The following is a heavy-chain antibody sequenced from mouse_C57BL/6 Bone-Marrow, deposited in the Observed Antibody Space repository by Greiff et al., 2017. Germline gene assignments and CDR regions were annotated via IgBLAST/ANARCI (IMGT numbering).Heavy chain of an antibody. J-gene: IGHJ4*01. CDR2: IDPETGGT. CDR3: TRVTGGWLLPYAMDY. D-gene: IGHD2-3*01. V-gene: IGHV1-15*01. CDR1: GFTFTDYE. Sequence: VQLVESGAELVRPGASVTLSCKASGFTFTDYEMHWVKQTPVHGLEWIGAIDPETGGTAYNQKFQGKAILTADKSSSTAYMELRSLTSEDSAVYYCTRVTGGWLLPYAMDYWGQGTSVTVSS.